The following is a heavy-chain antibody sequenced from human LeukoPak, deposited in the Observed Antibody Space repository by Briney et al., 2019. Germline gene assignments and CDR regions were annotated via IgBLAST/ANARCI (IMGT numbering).Heavy chain of an antibody. CDR2: IYYSGST. CDR1: GGSISSGGYS. Sequence: SQTLSLTCAVSGGSISSGGYSWSWIRQPPGKGLEWIGYIYYSGSTYYNPSLKSRVTISVDTSKNQFSLKLSSVTAADTAVYYCARSLLFGWLPGPFDYWGQGTLVTVSS. CDR3: ARSLLFGWLPGPFDY. V-gene: IGHV4-30-4*07. D-gene: IGHD3-10*01. J-gene: IGHJ4*02.